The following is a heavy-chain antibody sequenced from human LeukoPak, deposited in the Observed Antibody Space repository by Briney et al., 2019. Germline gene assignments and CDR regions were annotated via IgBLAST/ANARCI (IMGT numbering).Heavy chain of an antibody. CDR2: ISGSGGST. CDR3: AKLEGRITMVRGVIYNWFDP. Sequence: HPGGSLRLSCAASGFTFSSYAMSWVRQAPGKGLEWVSAISGSGGSTYYADSVKGRFTISRDNSKNTLYLQMNSLRAEDTAVYYCAKLEGRITMVRGVIYNWFDPWGQGTLVTVSS. V-gene: IGHV3-23*01. D-gene: IGHD3-10*01. CDR1: GFTFSSYA. J-gene: IGHJ5*02.